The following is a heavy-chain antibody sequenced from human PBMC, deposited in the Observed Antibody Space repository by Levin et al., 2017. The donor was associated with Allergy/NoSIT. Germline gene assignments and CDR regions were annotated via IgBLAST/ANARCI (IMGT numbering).Heavy chain of an antibody. CDR1: GFTFSSYA. CDR3: ARGESGYYYYY. J-gene: IGHJ4*02. Sequence: QPGGSLRLSCEASGFTFSSYAMSWVRQAPGKGLDWVSGISGSGVSTYYADSVKGRFTISRENSKNTLYLQMNSLRAEDTAVYYCARGESGYYYYYWGQGILVTVSS. D-gene: IGHD3-22*01. V-gene: IGHV3-23*01. CDR2: ISGSGVST.